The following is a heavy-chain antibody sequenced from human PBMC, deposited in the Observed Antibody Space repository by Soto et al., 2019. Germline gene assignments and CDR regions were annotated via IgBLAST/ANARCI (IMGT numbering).Heavy chain of an antibody. D-gene: IGHD3-22*01. CDR1: GGSITIGGYY. V-gene: IGHV4-31*11. CDR2: IYYSGNT. CDR3: ATGSGYTFDY. J-gene: IGHJ4*02. Sequence: SETLSLTCAVSGGSITIGGYYWSWIRQHPGKGLEWIGYIYYSGNTYYNPSLKSRVTMSIDTSQNQLSLELTSVTAADTAVYFCATGSGYTFDYWGQGTLVTVSS.